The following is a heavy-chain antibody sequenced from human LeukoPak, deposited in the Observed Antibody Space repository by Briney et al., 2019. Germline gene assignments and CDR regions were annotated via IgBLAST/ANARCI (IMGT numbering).Heavy chain of an antibody. D-gene: IGHD1-20*01. V-gene: IGHV4-59*01. Sequence: RPSETLSLTCTVSGGSISSYYWSWIRQPPGKGLEWIGYISHSGSVNYNPSLKSRVTISEDTSKKQFSLKLSSLTAADTAVYYCARDLGGINWDAFDIWGQGTMVTVSS. CDR2: ISHSGSV. J-gene: IGHJ3*02. CDR1: GGSISSYY. CDR3: ARDLGGINWDAFDI.